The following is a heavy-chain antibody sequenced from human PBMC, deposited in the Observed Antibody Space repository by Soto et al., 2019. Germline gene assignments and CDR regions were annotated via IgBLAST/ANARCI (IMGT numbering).Heavy chain of an antibody. CDR1: GYSFTSYW. J-gene: IGHJ4*02. V-gene: IGHV5-51*01. CDR3: ARRKEYSGYDWALDY. Sequence: GESLKISCKGSGYSFTSYWIGWVRQMPGKGLEWMGIIYPGDSDTRYSPSFQGQVTISADKSISTAYLQWSSLKASDTAMYYCARRKEYSGYDWALDYWGQGTLVTVSS. D-gene: IGHD5-12*01. CDR2: IYPGDSDT.